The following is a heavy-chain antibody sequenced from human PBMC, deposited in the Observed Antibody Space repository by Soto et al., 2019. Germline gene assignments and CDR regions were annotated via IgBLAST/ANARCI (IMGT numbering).Heavy chain of an antibody. D-gene: IGHD1-7*01. V-gene: IGHV1-69*01. CDR3: AGERLTGTTTFYYYYGMDV. CDR1: GGTFSSYA. J-gene: IGHJ6*02. Sequence: QVQLVQSGAEVKKPGSSVKVSCKASGGTFSSYAISWVRQAPGQGLEWMGGIIPIFGTANSAQKFQDRVTITADESTSAADMELSSLRSEDRVVYYCAGERLTGTTTFYYYYGMDVWGQGTTVTVSS. CDR2: IIPIFGTA.